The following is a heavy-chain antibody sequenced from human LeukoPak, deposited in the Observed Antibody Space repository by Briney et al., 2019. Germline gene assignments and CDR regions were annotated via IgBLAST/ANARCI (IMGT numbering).Heavy chain of an antibody. J-gene: IGHJ4*02. Sequence: HGGSLRLSCAASGFTFDDYAMHWVRQAPGKGLEWVSGISWNSGNLCYADSVKGRFTISRDNAKNSLYLQMNSLRAEDTAVYYCARDRTNRRGLWFGEYYFDYWGQGTLVTVSS. CDR2: ISWNSGNL. D-gene: IGHD3-10*01. CDR1: GFTFDDYA. CDR3: ARDRTNRRGLWFGEYYFDY. V-gene: IGHV3-9*01.